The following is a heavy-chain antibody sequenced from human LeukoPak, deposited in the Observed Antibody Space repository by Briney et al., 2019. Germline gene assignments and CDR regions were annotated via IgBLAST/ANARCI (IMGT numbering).Heavy chain of an antibody. CDR1: GYSFTSYW. V-gene: IGHV5-51*01. Sequence: RGESLKISCKGSGYSFTSYWIGWVRQMPGKGLEWMGIIYPGDSDTRYSPSFQGQVTISADKSISTAYLQWSSLKASDTAMYYCARQGDYYDSSGYYYVFDYWGQGTLVTVSS. D-gene: IGHD3-22*01. CDR3: ARQGDYYDSSGYYYVFDY. J-gene: IGHJ4*02. CDR2: IYPGDSDT.